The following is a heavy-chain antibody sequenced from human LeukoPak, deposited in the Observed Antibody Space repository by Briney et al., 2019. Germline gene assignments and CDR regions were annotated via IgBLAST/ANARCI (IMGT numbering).Heavy chain of an antibody. CDR2: IKQDGSEK. J-gene: IGHJ4*02. Sequence: GGSLRLSCAASGFTFSSYWMSWVRQAPGKGLEWVANIKQDGSEKYYVDSVKGRFTTSRDNAKNSLYLQMNSLRAEDTAVYYCARPYVLRFLEWLPFDYWGQGTLVTVSS. CDR3: ARPYVLRFLEWLPFDY. D-gene: IGHD3-3*01. V-gene: IGHV3-7*01. CDR1: GFTFSSYW.